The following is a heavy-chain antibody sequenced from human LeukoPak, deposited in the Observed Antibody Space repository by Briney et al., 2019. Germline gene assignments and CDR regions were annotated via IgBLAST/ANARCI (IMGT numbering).Heavy chain of an antibody. Sequence: GGSLRLSCAASGFTFSNYAMSWVRQAPGKGLEWASGISGSGDSTYYGDSVKGRFTISRDNSKNTLYLQMNSLRAEDTAVYYCTRHTIKRSLGGVPDYFDSWGQGTLVTVSS. V-gene: IGHV3-23*01. CDR2: ISGSGDST. CDR1: GFTFSNYA. D-gene: IGHD2-8*02. CDR3: TRHTIKRSLGGVPDYFDS. J-gene: IGHJ4*02.